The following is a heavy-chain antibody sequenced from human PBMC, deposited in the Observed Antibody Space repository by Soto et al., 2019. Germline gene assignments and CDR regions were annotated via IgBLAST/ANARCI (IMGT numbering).Heavy chain of an antibody. CDR1: GFTFSSYA. CDR2: ISYDGSNK. J-gene: IGHJ6*02. CDR3: ARDVRRYFDWAYGMDV. Sequence: GGSLRLSCAASGFTFSSYAMHWVRQAPGKGLEWVAVISYDGSNKYYADSVKGRFTISRDNSKNTLYLQMNSLRAEDTAVYYCARDVRRYFDWAYGMDVWGQGTTVTVSS. D-gene: IGHD3-9*01. V-gene: IGHV3-30-3*01.